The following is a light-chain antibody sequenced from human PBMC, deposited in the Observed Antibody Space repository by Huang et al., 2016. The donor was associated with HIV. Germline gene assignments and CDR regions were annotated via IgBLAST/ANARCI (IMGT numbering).Light chain of an antibody. Sequence: DIQMTQSPSAMSASVGDRVPITCRASQGIGNHLAWFQQKPGKVPKRLIDGASSLQSGVPSRFIGSGSGTEFTLTISSLQPEDFATYYCLQHNSYPLTFGGGTKVEIK. CDR3: LQHNSYPLT. V-gene: IGKV1-17*03. J-gene: IGKJ4*01. CDR2: GAS. CDR1: QGIGNH.